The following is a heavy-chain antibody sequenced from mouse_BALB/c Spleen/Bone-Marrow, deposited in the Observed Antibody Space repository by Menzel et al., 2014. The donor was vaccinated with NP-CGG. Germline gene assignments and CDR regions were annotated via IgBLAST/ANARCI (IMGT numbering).Heavy chain of an antibody. D-gene: IGHD1-1*01. J-gene: IGHJ2*01. CDR2: IHYSGST. Sequence: EVQGVESGPDLVKPSQSLPLTCTVAGYSITSGYGWHWIRQFPGNKLEWMGYIHYSGSTNYNPSLQSRISITRDTSKNQFFLQLNSVTTEDTATYYCVRETTVVADFDYWGQGTTLTVSS. CDR3: VRETTVVADFDY. V-gene: IGHV3-1*02. CDR1: GYSITSGYG.